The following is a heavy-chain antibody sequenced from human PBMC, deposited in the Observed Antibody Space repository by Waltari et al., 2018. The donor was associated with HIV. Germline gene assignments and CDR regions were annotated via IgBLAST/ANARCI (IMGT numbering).Heavy chain of an antibody. CDR1: GYTFTGYY. V-gene: IGHV1-2*02. Sequence: QVQLVQSGAEVKKPGASVKVSCKASGYTFTGYYIHLVRQAPGQGLEWMGWINPNSGGTNYAQNFQGRVTMTRDTSISTAYMELSRLRSDDTAVYYCATPSYDSSGYYSAGSEFDYWGQGTLVTVSS. CDR3: ATPSYDSSGYYSAGSEFDY. D-gene: IGHD3-22*01. CDR2: INPNSGGT. J-gene: IGHJ4*02.